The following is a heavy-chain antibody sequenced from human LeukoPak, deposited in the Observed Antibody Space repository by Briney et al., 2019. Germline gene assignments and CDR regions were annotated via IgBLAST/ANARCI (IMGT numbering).Heavy chain of an antibody. J-gene: IGHJ4*02. CDR3: AKGRAGNYYYDSSDC. D-gene: IGHD3-22*01. Sequence: PGGTLRLSCAASGFTFSSYGMSWVRQAPGKGLEWVSAISGSGSSTYYAASVKGRFTISRDNPKNTLYLQMNSLRAEDTAVYYCAKGRAGNYYYDSSDCWGQGTLVTVSS. CDR1: GFTFSSYG. CDR2: ISGSGSST. V-gene: IGHV3-23*01.